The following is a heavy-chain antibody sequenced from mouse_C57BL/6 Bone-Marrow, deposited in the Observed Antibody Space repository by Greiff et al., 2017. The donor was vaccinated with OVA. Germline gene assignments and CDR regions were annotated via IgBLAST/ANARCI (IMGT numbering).Heavy chain of an antibody. D-gene: IGHD2-2*01. Sequence: DVKLQESGAELVRPGASVKLSCTASGFNIKDDYMHWVKQRPEQGLEWIGWIDPENGDTEYASKFQGKATITADTSSNTAYLQLSSLTSEDTAVYYCTTGPMVTTDPSYWGQGTLVTVSA. J-gene: IGHJ3*01. CDR1: GFNIKDDY. CDR2: IDPENGDT. V-gene: IGHV14-4*01. CDR3: TTGPMVTTDPSY.